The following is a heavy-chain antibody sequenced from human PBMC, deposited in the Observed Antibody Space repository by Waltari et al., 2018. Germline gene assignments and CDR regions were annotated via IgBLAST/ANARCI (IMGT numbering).Heavy chain of an antibody. J-gene: IGHJ4*02. V-gene: IGHV3-66*02. CDR1: GFTVSSHY. D-gene: IGHD6-13*01. CDR3: ATEIYSSSWYRFDY. Sequence: EVQLVESGGGLVQHGGSLRLSCAASGFTVSSHYMSWVRQAPGKGLEWVSVIYSGGSTYYADSVKDRFTISRDNSKNTLYLQMNSLRAEDTAVYYCATEIYSSSWYRFDYWGQGTLVTVSS. CDR2: IYSGGST.